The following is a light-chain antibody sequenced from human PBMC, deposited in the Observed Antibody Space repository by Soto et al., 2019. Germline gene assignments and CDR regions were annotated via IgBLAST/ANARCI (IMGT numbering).Light chain of an antibody. V-gene: IGKV3-11*01. CDR2: DAS. J-gene: IGKJ4*01. Sequence: EIVLTQSPATLSLSPGERATLSCRASQSVSSYLAWYQQKPGQAPRLLIYDASNRATGIPARFSGSGSGTDFTLTISSLEPEDFAVYYCQQYDNYPLTFGGGTKVEI. CDR1: QSVSSY. CDR3: QQYDNYPLT.